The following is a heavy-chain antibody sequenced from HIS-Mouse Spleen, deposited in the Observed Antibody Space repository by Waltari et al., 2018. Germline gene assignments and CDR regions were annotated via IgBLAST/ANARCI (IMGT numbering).Heavy chain of an antibody. CDR3: ARKRTASGWFDP. Sequence: QLQLQESGPGLVKPSETLSLTCTVSGGSSSSSSYYWGWIRQPPVKGLEWIGSIYYSGSTYYNPSLKSRVTISVDTSKNQFSLKLSSVTAADTAVYYCARKRTASGWFDPWGQGTLVTVSS. CDR2: IYYSGST. V-gene: IGHV4-39*01. D-gene: IGHD2-21*02. J-gene: IGHJ5*02. CDR1: GGSSSSSSYY.